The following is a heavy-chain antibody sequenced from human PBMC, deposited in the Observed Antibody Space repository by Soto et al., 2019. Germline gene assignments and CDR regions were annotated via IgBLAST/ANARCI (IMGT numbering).Heavy chain of an antibody. CDR3: ARRSHSDYGDYGYFEF. V-gene: IGHV3-9*01. D-gene: IGHD4-17*01. CDR1: GFTFDDFA. CDR2: INWNTVKI. Sequence: PGGSLRLSCTASGFTFDDFAMHWVRQVPGKGLEWVSGINWNTVKIAYADSVKGRFTISRDNGKNSLYLQMNSLKTEDTALYYCARRSHSDYGDYGYFEFWGQGAMLTVSS. J-gene: IGHJ4*02.